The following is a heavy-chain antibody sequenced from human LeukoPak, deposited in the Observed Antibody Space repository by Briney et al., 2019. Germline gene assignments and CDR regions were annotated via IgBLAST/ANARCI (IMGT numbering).Heavy chain of an antibody. D-gene: IGHD6-13*01. V-gene: IGHV7-4-1*02. CDR1: GYTFTSYA. J-gene: IGHJ5*02. CDR3: ARDPVNSSSWYGWFDP. CDR2: INTNTGNP. Sequence: ASVKVSCKASGYTFTSYAMNWVRQAPGQGLEWMGWINTNTGNPTYAQGFTGRFVFSLDTSVSTAYLQISSLKAEDTAVYYCARDPVNSSSWYGWFDPWGQGTLVTVSS.